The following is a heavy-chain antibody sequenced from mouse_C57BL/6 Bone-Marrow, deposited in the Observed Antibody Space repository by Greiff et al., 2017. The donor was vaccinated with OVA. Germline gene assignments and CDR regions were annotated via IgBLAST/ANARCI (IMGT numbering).Heavy chain of an antibody. D-gene: IGHD2-2*01. CDR1: GFTFSDYG. Sequence: EVKLMESGGGLVQPGGSLKLSCAASGFTFSDYGMHWVRQAPEKGLEWVAYISSGSSTIYYADTVKGRFTISRDNAKNTLFLQMTSLRSEDTAMYYCASPIYYGYDASNYYAMDYWGQGTSVTVSS. V-gene: IGHV5-17*01. CDR3: ASPIYYGYDASNYYAMDY. CDR2: ISSGSSTI. J-gene: IGHJ4*01.